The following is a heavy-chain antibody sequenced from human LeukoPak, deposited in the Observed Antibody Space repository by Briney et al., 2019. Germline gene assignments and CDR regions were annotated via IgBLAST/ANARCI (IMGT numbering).Heavy chain of an antibody. D-gene: IGHD2-2*01. Sequence: PSETLSLTCTVSGGSISSYYWSWIRQPPGKGLEWIGYIYYSGSTNYNPSLKSRVTISVDTSKNQFSLKLSSVTAADTAVYYCARGDIVVVPAAGDASDIWGQGTMVTVSS. J-gene: IGHJ3*02. CDR3: ARGDIVVVPAAGDASDI. V-gene: IGHV4-59*01. CDR2: IYYSGST. CDR1: GGSISSYY.